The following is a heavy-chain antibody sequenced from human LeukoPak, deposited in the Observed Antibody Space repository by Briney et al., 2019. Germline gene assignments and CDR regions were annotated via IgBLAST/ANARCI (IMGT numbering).Heavy chain of an antibody. D-gene: IGHD3-22*01. CDR1: GGSFSGYY. J-gene: IGHJ4*02. CDR2: INHSGST. Sequence: SETLSLTCAVYGGSFSGYYWSWIRQPPGKGLEWIGEINHSGSTYYNPSLKSRVTISVDRSKNQFSLKLSSVTAADTAVYYCARSELVVMSFDYWGQGTLVTVSS. CDR3: ARSELVVMSFDY. V-gene: IGHV4-34*01.